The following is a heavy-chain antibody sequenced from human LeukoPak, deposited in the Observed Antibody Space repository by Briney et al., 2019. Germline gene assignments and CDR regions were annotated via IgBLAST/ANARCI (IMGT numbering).Heavy chain of an antibody. CDR2: NSGST. D-gene: IGHD1-26*01. J-gene: IGHJ3*02. CDR3: ARGRGYGGNYLRSFDI. V-gene: IGHV4-59*08. Sequence: SETLSLTCTVSGGSISSDCWSWIRQPPGKGLEWIGYNSGSTNYNPSLKSRVTILLDRSKNQFSLKLSSVTAADTAVYYCARGRGYGGNYLRSFDIWGQGTMVTVSS. CDR1: GGSISSDC.